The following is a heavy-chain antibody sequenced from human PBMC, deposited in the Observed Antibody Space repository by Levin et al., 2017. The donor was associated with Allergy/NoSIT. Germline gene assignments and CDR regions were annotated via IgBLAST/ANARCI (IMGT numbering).Heavy chain of an antibody. CDR3: AKGGGYSSSPNWFDP. CDR1: GFTFSSYA. V-gene: IGHV3-23*01. D-gene: IGHD6-13*01. CDR2: ISGGDGGT. Sequence: RGSLRLSCATSGFTFSSYAMSWVRQAPGKGLEWVSGISGGDGGTYYADSVKGRFTISRDNSKNTLYLQMNSLRAEDTALYFCAKGGGYSSSPNWFDPWGRGTLVTVSS. J-gene: IGHJ5*02.